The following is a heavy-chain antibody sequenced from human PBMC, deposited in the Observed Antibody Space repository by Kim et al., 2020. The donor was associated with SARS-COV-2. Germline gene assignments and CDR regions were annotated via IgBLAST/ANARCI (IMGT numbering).Heavy chain of an antibody. CDR2: ISYSVSA. V-gene: IGHV4-59*01. CDR3: ARYSSIWNYFDS. Sequence: SETLSLTCTVSGGSISNYYWTWIRQSPGKGLEWIAYISYSVSANYNPSLKSRVTISVDTSKNQFSLKVTSLTAADSAVYYCARYSSIWNYFDSLGQVTL. CDR1: GGSISNYY. J-gene: IGHJ4*02. D-gene: IGHD6-13*01.